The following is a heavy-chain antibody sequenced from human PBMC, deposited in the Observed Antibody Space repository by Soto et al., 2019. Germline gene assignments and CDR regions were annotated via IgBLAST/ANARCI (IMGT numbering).Heavy chain of an antibody. J-gene: IGHJ5*02. CDR2: ISGYNGNT. D-gene: IGHD6-6*01. Sequence: QVQLVQSGDEVKNPGASVKVSCKTSGYTLFSYGISWVRQAPGQGLEWMGWISGYNGNTNYAQKFQARVTMTADTSTRTAYMELRSLRSDDTAFYYCARKSSSSSWFDPWGQGTLVTVSS. CDR1: GYTLFSYG. CDR3: ARKSSSSSWFDP. V-gene: IGHV1-18*01.